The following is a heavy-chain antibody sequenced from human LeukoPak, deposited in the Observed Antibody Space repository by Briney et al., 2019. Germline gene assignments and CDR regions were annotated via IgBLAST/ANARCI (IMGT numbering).Heavy chain of an antibody. V-gene: IGHV1-18*04. CDR2: ISAYTGNT. CDR3: ARNLRGGSFWFDP. J-gene: IGHJ5*02. Sequence: ASVKVSCKASGYTFANYGISWVRQAPGQGLEWMGWISAYTGNTSYAQDLQGRVTMTTDTSTSTAYMELTTLRYDDTAVYYCARNLRGGSFWFDPWGQGTLVTVSS. D-gene: IGHD4-23*01. CDR1: GYTFANYG.